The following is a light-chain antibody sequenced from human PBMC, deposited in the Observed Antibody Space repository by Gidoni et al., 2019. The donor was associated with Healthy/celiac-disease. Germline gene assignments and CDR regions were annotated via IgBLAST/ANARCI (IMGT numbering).Light chain of an antibody. J-gene: IGKJ1*01. CDR3: QQSYSTLWT. CDR2: AAS. Sequence: DIQITQSPSSLSASVGDRVTITCRASQSISSYLNWYQQKPGKAPKLLIYAASSLQSGLPSRFSGSGSGTDFTLTISSLQPEDFATYYCQQSYSTLWTFGQXTKVEIK. V-gene: IGKV1-39*01. CDR1: QSISSY.